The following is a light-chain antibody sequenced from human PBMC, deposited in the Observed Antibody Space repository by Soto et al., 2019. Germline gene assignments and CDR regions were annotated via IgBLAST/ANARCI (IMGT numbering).Light chain of an antibody. V-gene: IGKV4-1*01. CDR2: WAS. J-gene: IGKJ1*01. CDR3: QQYYRSSWT. CDR1: QSFLYSSKNKNY. Sequence: DIVMTQSPDSLAVSLGERATINCKSSQSFLYSSKNKNYLAWYQQKPGQAPKLLIYWASTRESGVPDRFSGSGSGTDFTLTISSLQAEDAAVYYCQQYYRSSWTFGQGTKVDI.